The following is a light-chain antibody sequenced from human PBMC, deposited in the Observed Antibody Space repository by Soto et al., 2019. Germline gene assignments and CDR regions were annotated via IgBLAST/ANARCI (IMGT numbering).Light chain of an antibody. Sequence: QSVVTQPPSVSEAPRQRVTISCSGSRSNIGNNAVNWYQQVPGKAPKLLIYYDDLLPSGVSDRFSGSKSGTSASLAISGLQSEDEADYYCASWYDRLNGPVFGGGTKVTVL. CDR2: YDD. V-gene: IGLV1-36*01. CDR1: RSNIGNNA. CDR3: ASWYDRLNGPV. J-gene: IGLJ3*02.